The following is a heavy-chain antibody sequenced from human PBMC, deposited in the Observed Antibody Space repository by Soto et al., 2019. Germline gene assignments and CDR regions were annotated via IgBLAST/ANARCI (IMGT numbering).Heavy chain of an antibody. CDR2: IDPSDSYT. CDR1: GYSFTSYW. D-gene: IGHD2-15*01. J-gene: IGHJ6*02. CDR3: ARFSSSVVSNYYYYGMDA. V-gene: IGHV5-10-1*01. Sequence: GESLKISCKGSGYSFTSYWISWVRQMPGKGLEWMGRIDPSDSYTNYSPSFQGHVTISADKSISTAYLQWSSLKASDTAMYYCARFSSSVVSNYYYYGMDAWGQGTTVTVSS.